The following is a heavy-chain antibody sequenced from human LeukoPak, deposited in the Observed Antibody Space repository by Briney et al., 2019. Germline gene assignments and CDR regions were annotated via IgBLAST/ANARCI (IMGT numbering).Heavy chain of an antibody. CDR3: ARVGAVGASDY. Sequence: SGGSLRLSCAASGFTFSSYAMNWVRQAPGKGLEWVSAISGSGGSTYYADSVKGRFIISRDNSKNTLYLQMNSLRAEDTALYHCARVGAVGASDYWGQGTLVTVSS. D-gene: IGHD1-26*01. V-gene: IGHV3-23*01. CDR1: GFTFSSYA. CDR2: ISGSGGST. J-gene: IGHJ4*02.